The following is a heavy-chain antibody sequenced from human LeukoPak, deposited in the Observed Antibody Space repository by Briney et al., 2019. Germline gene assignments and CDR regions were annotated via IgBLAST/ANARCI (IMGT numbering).Heavy chain of an antibody. V-gene: IGHV1-18*01. D-gene: IGHD3-22*01. CDR3: AREPFSGYLGY. CDR1: GYTFTIYG. CDR2: ISADNGNT. Sequence: GASVKVSCKASGYTFTIYGISWVRQAPGEGLERMGWISADNGNTNYAQKLQGRVTMTTHTSTSTAYMELRSLRSDDTAVYYCAREPFSGYLGYWGQGTLVTVSS. J-gene: IGHJ4*02.